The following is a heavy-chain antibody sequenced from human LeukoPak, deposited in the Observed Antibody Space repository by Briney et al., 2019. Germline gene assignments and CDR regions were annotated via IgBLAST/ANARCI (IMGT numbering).Heavy chain of an antibody. Sequence: SETLSLTCTVSGGSIYTNTYFWGWIRQPRGKGLECIETIYYSGCTYCNPSLKSRVTISADTSKNEFSLRLTSVTAADMAVYYCARRSQQLALRAYDYWGQGTLVTVSS. CDR1: GGSIYTNTYF. CDR2: IYYSGCT. CDR3: ARRSQQLALRAYDY. J-gene: IGHJ4*02. D-gene: IGHD6-13*01. V-gene: IGHV4-39*01.